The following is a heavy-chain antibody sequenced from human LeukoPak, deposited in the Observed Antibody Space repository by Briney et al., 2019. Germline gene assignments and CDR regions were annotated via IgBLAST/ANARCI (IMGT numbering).Heavy chain of an antibody. Sequence: GESLKISCKGSGYSFSSYWIAWVRQVPGKGLEWMGIIFPGDSDIRYSPSFQGQVTISADKSISTAYLQWSSLKASDTAMYYCARQGILTGTAYFDYWGQGTLVTVSS. CDR1: GYSFSSYW. CDR3: ARQGILTGTAYFDY. J-gene: IGHJ4*02. V-gene: IGHV5-51*01. CDR2: IFPGDSDI. D-gene: IGHD1-20*01.